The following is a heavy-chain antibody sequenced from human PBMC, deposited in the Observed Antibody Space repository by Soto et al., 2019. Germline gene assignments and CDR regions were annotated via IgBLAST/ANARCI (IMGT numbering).Heavy chain of an antibody. CDR1: GGTFSSYA. D-gene: IGHD1-20*01. CDR2: IIPIFGTA. Sequence: SVKVSCKASGGTFSSYAVSWVRQAPGQGLEWMGGIIPIFGTANYAQKFQGRVTITADKSTSTAYMELSSLRSEDTAVYYCARVRYNWNDVYYYGMDVWGQGTTVPVSS. CDR3: ARVRYNWNDVYYYGMDV. J-gene: IGHJ6*01. V-gene: IGHV1-69*06.